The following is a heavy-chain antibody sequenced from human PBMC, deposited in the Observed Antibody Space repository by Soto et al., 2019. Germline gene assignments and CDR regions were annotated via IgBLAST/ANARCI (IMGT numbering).Heavy chain of an antibody. CDR1: GGTFSSYA. V-gene: IGHV1-69*13. CDR3: ARAGAARYPYYYYGMDV. Sequence: SVKVSCKASGGTFSSYAICWVRHAPGQGLEWMGGIIPIFGTANYAQKFQGRVTITADESTSTAYMELSSLRSEDTAVYYCARAGAARYPYYYYGMDVWGQGTTVTVSS. D-gene: IGHD2-15*01. J-gene: IGHJ6*02. CDR2: IIPIFGTA.